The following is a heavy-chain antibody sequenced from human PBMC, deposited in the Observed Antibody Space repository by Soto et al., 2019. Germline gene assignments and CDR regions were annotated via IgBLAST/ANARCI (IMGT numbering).Heavy chain of an antibody. CDR2: ISAYNGNT. V-gene: IGHV1-18*01. J-gene: IGHJ4*02. D-gene: IGHD2-21*02. Sequence: QVQLVQSGAEVKKPGASVKVSCKASGYTFTSYGISWVRQAPGQGLEWMGWISAYNGNTNYAQKLQGRVTMTTDTSTSTAYMELRRLRSDDTAVYYCARGHSSSGKYCGGDCYSDYWGQGTLVTVSS. CDR3: ARGHSSSGKYCGGDCYSDY. CDR1: GYTFTSYG.